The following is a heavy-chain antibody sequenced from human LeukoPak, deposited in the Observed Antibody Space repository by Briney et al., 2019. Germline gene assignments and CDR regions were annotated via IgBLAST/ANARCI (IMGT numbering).Heavy chain of an antibody. V-gene: IGHV1-69*04. D-gene: IGHD3-22*01. CDR2: IIPILGIA. Sequence: SVKVSCKASGGTLSSYAISWVRQAPGQGLEWMGRIIPILGIANYAQKFQGRVTITADKSTSTAYMELSSLRSEDTAVYYCARDLNYYDSSGYNQYFDYWGQGTLVTVSS. CDR3: ARDLNYYDSSGYNQYFDY. J-gene: IGHJ4*02. CDR1: GGTLSSYA.